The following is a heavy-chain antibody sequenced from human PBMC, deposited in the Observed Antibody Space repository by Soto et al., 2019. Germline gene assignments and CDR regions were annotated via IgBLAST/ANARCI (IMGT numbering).Heavy chain of an antibody. CDR1: GFTFSDYY. V-gene: IGHV3-11*06. D-gene: IGHD3-10*01. J-gene: IGHJ4*02. Sequence: QVQLVESGGGLVKPGGSLRLSCAASGFTFSDYYMSWIRQAPGKGLEWVSYISSSSSYTNYADSVKGRFTISRDNAKNSLYLQMNSLRAEDTAVYYCARESRSVERYYGSGSYYGYWCQGTLVTVSS. CDR2: ISSSSSYT. CDR3: ARESRSVERYYGSGSYYGY.